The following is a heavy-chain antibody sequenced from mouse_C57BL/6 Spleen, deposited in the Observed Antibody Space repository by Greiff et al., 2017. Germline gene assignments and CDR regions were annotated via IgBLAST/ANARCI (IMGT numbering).Heavy chain of an antibody. J-gene: IGHJ4*01. CDR1: GFNIKAYY. CDR2: IDPEDGET. Sequence: EVQLQQSGAELVKPGASVKLSCTASGFNIKAYYMHWVKQRTEQGMEWIGRIDPEDGETKYAPKFQGKATITAATSSNAADLQLSSLTSEDTAVYYCARSTIVTRYYALDYWGQGTSVTVSS. V-gene: IGHV14-2*01. D-gene: IGHD2-5*01. CDR3: ARSTIVTRYYALDY.